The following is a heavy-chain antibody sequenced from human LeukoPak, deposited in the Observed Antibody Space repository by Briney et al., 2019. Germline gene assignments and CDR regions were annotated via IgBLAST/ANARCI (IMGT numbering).Heavy chain of an antibody. CDR1: GFTFSSYG. Sequence: GGSLRLSCAASGFTFSSYGMHWVRQAPGKGLEWVAVIWYDGSNKYYADSVKGRSTVSRDNSKNTLYLQMNSLKAEDTAVYYCARAAAEDYWGQGTLVTVSS. J-gene: IGHJ4*02. CDR2: IWYDGSNK. V-gene: IGHV3-33*08. CDR3: ARAAAEDY. D-gene: IGHD6-13*01.